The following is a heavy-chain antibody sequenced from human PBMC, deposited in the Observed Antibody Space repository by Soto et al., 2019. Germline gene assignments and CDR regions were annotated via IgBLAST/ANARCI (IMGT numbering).Heavy chain of an antibody. D-gene: IGHD1-20*01. V-gene: IGHV4-39*01. CDR3: ARQTPRITVASHGRRNRFDP. J-gene: IGHJ5*02. Sequence: QLQLRESGPGLVKPSETLSLTCTVSGASISSITHFWGWVRQSPGKGLDWIGNVDHTGTTHYNPCLKTRAPISVDTSKDQVYLPLTSVTAADPAVYYCARQTPRITVASHGRRNRFDPWGPGTLVLVSS. CDR2: VDHTGTT. CDR1: GASISSITHF.